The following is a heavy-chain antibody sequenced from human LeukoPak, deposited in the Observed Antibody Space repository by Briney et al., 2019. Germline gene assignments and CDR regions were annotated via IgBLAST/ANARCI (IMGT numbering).Heavy chain of an antibody. CDR3: ARQSSTYDILTGYYFSWFDP. Sequence: SETLSLTCSVPGGSISSYYWSWIRQPPGKGLEWIGYIYYSGSTNYNPSLKSRVTISVDTSKNQFSLKLSSVTAADTAVYYCARQSSTYDILTGYYFSWFDPWGQGTLVTVSS. J-gene: IGHJ5*02. V-gene: IGHV4-59*08. CDR1: GGSISSYY. D-gene: IGHD3-9*01. CDR2: IYYSGST.